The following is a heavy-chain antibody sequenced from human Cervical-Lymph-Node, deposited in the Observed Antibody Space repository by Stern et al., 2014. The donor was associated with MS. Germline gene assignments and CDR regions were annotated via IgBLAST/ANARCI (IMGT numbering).Heavy chain of an antibody. CDR2: IWYDGSNK. D-gene: IGHD6-19*01. CDR1: GFTFSSYG. V-gene: IGHV3-33*01. Sequence: QVQLVQSGGGVVQPGRSLRLSCAASGFTFSSYGMHWVRQAPGKGLEWVAVIWYDGSNKYYADSVKGRFTISRDNSKNTLYLQMNSLRAEDTAVYYCARKGIAVFYYGMDVWGQGTTVTVSS. J-gene: IGHJ6*02. CDR3: ARKGIAVFYYGMDV.